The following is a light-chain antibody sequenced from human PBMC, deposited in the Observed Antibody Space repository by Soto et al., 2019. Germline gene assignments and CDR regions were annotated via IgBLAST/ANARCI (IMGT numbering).Light chain of an antibody. CDR3: QQSYITPPYT. Sequence: DIQMTQSPSSLSASVGDRVTITCRASQSISSYLNWYQQKPGKAPKLLIYAASSLQSGVPSRFSGSGSGTDCILLISSLQPADFSTYYWQQSYITPPYTFGQGTKLEIK. CDR1: QSISSY. J-gene: IGKJ2*01. CDR2: AAS. V-gene: IGKV1-39*01.